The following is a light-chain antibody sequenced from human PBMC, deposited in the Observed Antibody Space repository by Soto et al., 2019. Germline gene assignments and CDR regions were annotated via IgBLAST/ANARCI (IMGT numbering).Light chain of an antibody. V-gene: IGKV1-5*03. J-gene: IGKJ3*01. CDR1: QSISSW. Sequence: IQMTQSPSTLSASIGDRVTITCRASQSISSWLAWYQQKPGKAPNLLIYTASNLESGVPSRFSGSGSGTEFTLTISSLQPDDFATYYCQQYNSYPLTFGPG. CDR3: QQYNSYPLT. CDR2: TAS.